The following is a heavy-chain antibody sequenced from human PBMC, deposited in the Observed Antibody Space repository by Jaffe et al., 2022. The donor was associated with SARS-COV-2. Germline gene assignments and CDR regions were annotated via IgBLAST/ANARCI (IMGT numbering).Heavy chain of an antibody. D-gene: IGHD5-18*01. J-gene: IGHJ4*02. V-gene: IGHV4-39*01. Sequence: QLQLQESGPGLVKPSETLSLTCTVSGGSSSRTSDYWAWIRQPPGKGLEWVGTVHYSGTTYHTASFKSRVTMSVDTSRNQFSLKVRSVTAADTAVYYCASLRGGNNYLDNWGQGMLVTVSS. CDR2: VHYSGTT. CDR1: GGSSSRTSDY. CDR3: ASLRGGNNYLDN.